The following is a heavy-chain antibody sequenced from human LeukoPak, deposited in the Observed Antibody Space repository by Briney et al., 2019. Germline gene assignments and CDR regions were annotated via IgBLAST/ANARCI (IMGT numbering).Heavy chain of an antibody. CDR2: IYTSGRT. V-gene: IGHV4-4*07. D-gene: IGHD6-19*01. J-gene: IGHJ4*02. Sequence: PSETLSLTCTVSGGSISSYYWNWIRQPAGKGLEWIGRIYTSGRTWYNPSLKSRVTMSVDTSKNQFSLRLNSVTAADTAVYYCARDEGDGGWPFDYWRQGTLVTVSS. CDR1: GGSISSYY. CDR3: ARDEGDGGWPFDY.